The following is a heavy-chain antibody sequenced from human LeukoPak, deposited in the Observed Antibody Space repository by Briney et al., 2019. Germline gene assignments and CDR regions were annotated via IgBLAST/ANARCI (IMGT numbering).Heavy chain of an antibody. Sequence: EPGGSLRLSCAASGFTFSSYAMNWVRQAPGRGLEWVSGFSGSGGTTYYADSVKGRFTISRDNSKNTLYLQMNSLRAEDMAVYYCANGNRCTSPNCLGCYYFYMDVWGKGTTVTVSS. J-gene: IGHJ6*03. CDR1: GFTFSSYA. CDR2: FSGSGGTT. V-gene: IGHV3-23*01. CDR3: ANGNRCTSPNCLGCYYFYMDV. D-gene: IGHD2-8*01.